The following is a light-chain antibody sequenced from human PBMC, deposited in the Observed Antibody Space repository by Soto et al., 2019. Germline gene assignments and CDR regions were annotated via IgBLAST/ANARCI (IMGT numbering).Light chain of an antibody. CDR2: GNS. V-gene: IGLV1-40*01. CDR1: SSNIGAGYD. J-gene: IGLJ1*01. CDR3: QSYDSSLSGYYV. Sequence: QPVLTQPPSVSGAPGQRVTISCTGSSSNIGAGYDVHWYQQLPGTAPKLLIYGNSNRPSGVPDRFSGSKSGTSASLAITGLQAEAEADYYCQSYDSSLSGYYVFGTGTKLTVL.